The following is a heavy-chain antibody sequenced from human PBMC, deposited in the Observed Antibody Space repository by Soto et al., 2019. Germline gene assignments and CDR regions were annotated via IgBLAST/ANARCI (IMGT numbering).Heavy chain of an antibody. CDR3: ARGIAARPPYYYGMDV. V-gene: IGHV3-13*01. CDR2: GDT. J-gene: IGHJ6*02. D-gene: IGHD6-6*01. Sequence: GDTYYPGSVKGRFTISRENAKNSLYLQMNSLRAGDTAVYYCARGIAARPPYYYGMDVWGQGTTVTVSS.